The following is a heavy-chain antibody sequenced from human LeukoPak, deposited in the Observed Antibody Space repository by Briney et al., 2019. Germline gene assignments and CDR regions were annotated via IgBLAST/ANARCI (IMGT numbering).Heavy chain of an antibody. V-gene: IGHV4-30-2*01. CDR3: ARRLGCFDY. D-gene: IGHD5-12*01. CDR2: IYHSGST. J-gene: IGHJ4*02. CDR1: GGSVSSGGYS. Sequence: SETLSLTCAVSGGSVSSGGYSWSWIRQPPGKGLEWIGYIYHSGSTYYNPSLKSRVTISVDRSKNQFSLKLSSVTAADTAVYYCARRLGCFDYWGQGTLVTVSS.